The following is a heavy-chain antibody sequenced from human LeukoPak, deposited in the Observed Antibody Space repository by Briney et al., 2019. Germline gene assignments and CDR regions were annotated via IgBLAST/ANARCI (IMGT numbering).Heavy chain of an antibody. V-gene: IGHV1-2*02. Sequence: ASVKVSCKASGYTFTGYYMHWVRQAPGQGLEWMGWINPNSGGTNYAQKFQGRVTMTRDTSISTAYMELSRLRSDDTAVYYCARVGSYGDYDPYFDYWGQGTLVTVSS. D-gene: IGHD4-17*01. CDR2: INPNSGGT. J-gene: IGHJ4*02. CDR3: ARVGSYGDYDPYFDY. CDR1: GYTFTGYY.